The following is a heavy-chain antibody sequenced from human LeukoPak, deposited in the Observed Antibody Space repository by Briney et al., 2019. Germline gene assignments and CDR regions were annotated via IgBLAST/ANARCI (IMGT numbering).Heavy chain of an antibody. CDR1: GFIFSSYG. V-gene: IGHV3-21*01. CDR3: ARDRDSYAFDI. Sequence: GGSLRLSCAASGFIFSSYGMSWVRQAPGKGLEWVSSISSSSSYIYYADSVKGRFTISRGNAKNSLYLQMNSLRAEDTAVYYCARDRDSYAFDIWGQGTMVTVSS. CDR2: ISSSSSYI. D-gene: IGHD3-10*01. J-gene: IGHJ3*02.